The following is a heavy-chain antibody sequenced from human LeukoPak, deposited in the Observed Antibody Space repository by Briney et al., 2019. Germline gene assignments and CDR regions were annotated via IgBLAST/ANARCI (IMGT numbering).Heavy chain of an antibody. Sequence: GRSLRLSCAASGFTFSSYGMHWVRQAPGKGLEWVAVIWYDGSNKYYADSVKGRFTISRDNSKNTLYLQMNSLSAEDTAVYYCARGYIAAAGDLDYWGQGTLVTVSS. D-gene: IGHD6-13*01. J-gene: IGHJ4*02. CDR1: GFTFSSYG. CDR3: ARGYIAAAGDLDY. CDR2: IWYDGSNK. V-gene: IGHV3-33*01.